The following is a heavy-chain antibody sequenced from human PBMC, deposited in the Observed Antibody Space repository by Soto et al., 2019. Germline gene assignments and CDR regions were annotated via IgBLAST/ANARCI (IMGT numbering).Heavy chain of an antibody. J-gene: IGHJ4*02. Sequence: GASVKVSCKASGGTFSSYAISWVRQAPGQGLEWMGGIIPIFGTANYAQKFQGRVTITADESTSTAYMELSSLRSEDTAVYYCASNVLMVYAIDYFDYWGQGTLVTVSS. D-gene: IGHD2-8*01. CDR2: IIPIFGTA. V-gene: IGHV1-69*13. CDR1: GGTFSSYA. CDR3: ASNVLMVYAIDYFDY.